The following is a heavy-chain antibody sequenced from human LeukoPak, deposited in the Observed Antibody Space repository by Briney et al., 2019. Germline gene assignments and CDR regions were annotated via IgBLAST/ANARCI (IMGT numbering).Heavy chain of an antibody. CDR2: INPSGGST. D-gene: IGHD6-19*01. Sequence: ASVKVSCKASGYTFTSYYMHWVRQAPGQGLEWMGIINPSGGSTSYAQKFPGRVTMTRDTSTSTVYMELSSLRSEDTAVYYCARVVAVAGRAFDIWGQGTMVTVSS. CDR1: GYTFTSYY. J-gene: IGHJ3*02. V-gene: IGHV1-46*01. CDR3: ARVVAVAGRAFDI.